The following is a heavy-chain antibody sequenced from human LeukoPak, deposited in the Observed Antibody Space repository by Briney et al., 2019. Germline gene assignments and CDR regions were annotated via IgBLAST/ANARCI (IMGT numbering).Heavy chain of an antibody. V-gene: IGHV4-59*07. CDR3: ASALEGPTGNWFDP. Sequence: WDPLSLTCTVSGGSISSYYWSWIRQPPGKGLEWIGYIYYSGGTNYNPSLKSRVTISVDTSKNQFSLKLSSVTAADTAVYYCASALEGPTGNWFDPWGQGTLVTVSS. J-gene: IGHJ5*02. D-gene: IGHD3-9*01. CDR1: GGSISSYY. CDR2: IYYSGGT.